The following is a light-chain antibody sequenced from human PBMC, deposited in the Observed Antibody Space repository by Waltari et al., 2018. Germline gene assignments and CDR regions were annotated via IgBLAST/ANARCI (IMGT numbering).Light chain of an antibody. V-gene: IGKV1-8*01. CDR2: AAS. J-gene: IGKJ2*01. Sequence: AIRITQSPSSLSASTGDRVTITCRASQGISSYLAWYQQKPGKAPKVLIYAASTLQSGVPSRFSGSGSGTDFTLTISSLHPEDFATYYCQQSYSAPRTFGQGTKLEIK. CDR3: QQSYSAPRT. CDR1: QGISSY.